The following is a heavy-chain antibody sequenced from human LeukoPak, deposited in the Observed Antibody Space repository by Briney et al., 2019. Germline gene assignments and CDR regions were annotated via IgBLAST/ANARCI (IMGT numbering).Heavy chain of an antibody. CDR1: GFTFSSYG. V-gene: IGHV3-33*01. CDR3: ARDYEHYYDSSGYSD. D-gene: IGHD3-22*01. Sequence: GGSLRLSCAASGFTFSSYGMHWVRQAPGKGLEWVAVIWYDGSNKYYADPVKGRFTISRDNSKNTLYLQMNSLRAEDTAVYYCARDYEHYYDSSGYSDWGQGTLVTVSS. J-gene: IGHJ4*02. CDR2: IWYDGSNK.